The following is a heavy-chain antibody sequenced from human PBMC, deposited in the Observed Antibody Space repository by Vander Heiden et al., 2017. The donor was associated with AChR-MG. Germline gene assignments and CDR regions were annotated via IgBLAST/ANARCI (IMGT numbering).Heavy chain of an antibody. CDR3: ARVRYGSIPI. V-gene: IGHV4-59*01. CDR2: VSDTGIT. D-gene: IGHD4-17*01. CDR1: GGPIKNYF. J-gene: IGHJ4*02. Sequence: VQLQASGPGLVTSSETLSVTCSVSGGPIKNYFWNWVRQSPGKGLEWIGDVSDTGITNYNPSLKSRVTLSVDTSANKVTLRLQSVAAADTAIYYCARVRYGSIPIWGQGTLVTVSS.